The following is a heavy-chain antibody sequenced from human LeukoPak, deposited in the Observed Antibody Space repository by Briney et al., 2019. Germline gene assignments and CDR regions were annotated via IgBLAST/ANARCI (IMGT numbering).Heavy chain of an antibody. J-gene: IGHJ4*02. D-gene: IGHD5-18*01. CDR2: INHSGST. V-gene: IGHV4-39*01. CDR3: ARHSGYSYGLRSYYFDY. CDR1: GDSISSSSSY. Sequence: SETLSLTCTVSGDSISSSSSYWGWIRQPPGKGLEWIGEINHSGSTNYNPSLKSRVTISVDTSKNQFSLKLSSVTAADTAVYYCARHSGYSYGLRSYYFDYWGQGTLVTVSS.